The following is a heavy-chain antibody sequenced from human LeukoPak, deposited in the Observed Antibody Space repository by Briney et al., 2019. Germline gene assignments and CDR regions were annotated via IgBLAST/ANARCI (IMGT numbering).Heavy chain of an antibody. CDR3: AREDQQLVQFYYYYYMDV. D-gene: IGHD6-13*01. J-gene: IGHJ6*03. CDR2: IHYSGNT. CDR1: GGSISNYY. Sequence: SETLSLTCVVSGGSISNYYWSWIRQPPGKRLEWIGYIHYSGNTNYNPSLKSRVTMSVDTSKNQFSLKLSSVTAADTAVYYCAREDQQLVQFYYYYYMDVWGKGTTVTVSS. V-gene: IGHV4-59*12.